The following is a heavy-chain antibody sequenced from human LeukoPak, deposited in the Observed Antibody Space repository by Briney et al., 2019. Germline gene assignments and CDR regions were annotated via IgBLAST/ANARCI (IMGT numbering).Heavy chain of an antibody. CDR2: INPNSGGT. Sequence: ASVKVSCKASGYTFTGYYMHWVRQAPGQGLEWMGRINPNSGGTNYAQKFQGRVTMTRGTSISTAYMELSRLRSDDTAVYYCARVGYSSGWSDYWGQGTLVTVSS. D-gene: IGHD6-19*01. V-gene: IGHV1-2*06. CDR3: ARVGYSSGWSDY. J-gene: IGHJ4*02. CDR1: GYTFTGYY.